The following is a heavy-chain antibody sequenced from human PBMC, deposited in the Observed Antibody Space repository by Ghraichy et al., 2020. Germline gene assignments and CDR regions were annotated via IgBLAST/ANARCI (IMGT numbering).Heavy chain of an antibody. J-gene: IGHJ4*02. D-gene: IGHD5-24*01. CDR2: ISYDGSNK. CDR3: ARAPGMATSTGIDY. V-gene: IGHV3-30*04. Sequence: GGSLRLSCAASGFTFRSYAMHWVRQAPGKGLEWVAVISYDGSNKYYADSVKGRFTISRDNSKNTLYLQMNSLRAEDTAVYYCARAPGMATSTGIDYWGQGTLVTVSS. CDR1: GFTFRSYA.